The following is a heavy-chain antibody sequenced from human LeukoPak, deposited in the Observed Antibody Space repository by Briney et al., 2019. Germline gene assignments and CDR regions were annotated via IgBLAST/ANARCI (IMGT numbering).Heavy chain of an antibody. V-gene: IGHV4-59*01. CDR2: TYYSGST. D-gene: IGHD3-22*01. CDR3: ARDYYYYDSSGYYYLDAFDI. J-gene: IGHJ3*02. CDR1: GGSISSYY. Sequence: SETLSLTCTVSGGSISSYYWSWIRQPPGEGLEWIGYTYYSGSTNYNPSLKSRVTISVDTSKNQFSLKLSSVTAADTAVCYCARDYYYYDSSGYYYLDAFDIWGQGTMVTVSS.